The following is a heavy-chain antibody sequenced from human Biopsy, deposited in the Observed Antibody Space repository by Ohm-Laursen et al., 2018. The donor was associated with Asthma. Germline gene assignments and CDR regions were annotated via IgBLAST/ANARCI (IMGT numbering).Heavy chain of an antibody. D-gene: IGHD1-26*01. V-gene: IGHV3-30*18. CDR3: AKELFPGWELRRGPDS. J-gene: IGHJ4*02. CDR1: GFSFSNFG. CDR2: ISFDGSNE. Sequence: SLRLSCAAPGFSFSNFGMHWVRQAPGKGLEWVAVISFDGSNEDYADSVKGRFTISRDNSKNTLFLEMNSLKPEDTAVYYCAKELFPGWELRRGPDSWGQGTLVTVSS.